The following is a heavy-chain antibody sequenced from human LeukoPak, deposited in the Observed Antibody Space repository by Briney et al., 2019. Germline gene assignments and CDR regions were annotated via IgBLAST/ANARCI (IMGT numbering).Heavy chain of an antibody. CDR3: ARGGIVVVPAACDY. V-gene: IGHV4-34*01. Sequence: SETLSLTCAVDGRSFSGYYWSWIRQPPGKLLEWIGEINHSGSTNYNPSLKSRVTISVDTSKNQFSLKLSSVTAADTAVYYCARGGIVVVPAACDYWGQGTLVTVSS. J-gene: IGHJ4*02. CDR2: INHSGST. CDR1: GRSFSGYY. D-gene: IGHD2-2*01.